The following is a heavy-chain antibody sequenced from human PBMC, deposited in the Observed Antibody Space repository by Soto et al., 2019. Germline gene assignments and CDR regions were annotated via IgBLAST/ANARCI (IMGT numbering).Heavy chain of an antibody. CDR3: GRDQSGTGYYVDWFDP. Sequence: PSETLSLTCTVSGDSISSNNYYWGWIRQPPGKGLEWIGSMYHSGNTYHNPSLKSRVTFTRDTVATTVNMELTSLTSEDTAVYYCGRDQSGTGYYVDWFDPWGQGTLVTVSS. CDR1: GDSISSNNYY. D-gene: IGHD3-10*02. CDR2: MYHSGNT. J-gene: IGHJ5*02. V-gene: IGHV4-39*02.